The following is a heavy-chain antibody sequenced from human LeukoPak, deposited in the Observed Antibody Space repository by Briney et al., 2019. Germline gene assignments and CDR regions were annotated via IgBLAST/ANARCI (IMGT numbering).Heavy chain of an antibody. CDR2: IYSGGST. V-gene: IGHV3-53*01. D-gene: IGHD3-22*01. CDR3: ARSYYYDTSGHYDY. CDR1: GFTVSSNH. J-gene: IGHJ4*02. Sequence: PGGSLRLSCAASGFTVSSNHMSWVRQAPGKGLEWVSVIYSGGSTYYADSVKCRFTISRDNSRNTLYFQMNSLRAEDTAVYFCARSYYYDTSGHYDYWGQGTLVTVSS.